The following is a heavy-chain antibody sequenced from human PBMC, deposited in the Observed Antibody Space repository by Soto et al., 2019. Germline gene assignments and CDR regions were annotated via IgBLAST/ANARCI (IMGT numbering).Heavy chain of an antibody. J-gene: IGHJ4*02. CDR2: IYWDDDE. D-gene: IGHD2-2*01. V-gene: IGHV2-5*02. CDR1: GFSLSTTAEG. Sequence: QITLKESGPTLVKPTQPLTLTCTLSGFSLSTTAEGVGWIRQPPGKALEWLALIYWDDDERYSPSLKSRLTITKDTSKNQVVLTMTNVDPVDTATYYCAHGSCSSADCYPNPYLDYWGQGILVTVSS. CDR3: AHGSCSSADCYPNPYLDY.